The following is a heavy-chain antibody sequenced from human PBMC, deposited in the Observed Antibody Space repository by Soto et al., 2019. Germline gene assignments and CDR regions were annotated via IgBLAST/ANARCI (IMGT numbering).Heavy chain of an antibody. CDR3: ARGRDESDYCSGGSCYSGYNWFDP. D-gene: IGHD2-15*01. Sequence: QVQLVQSGAEVKKPGSSVKVSCKASGGTFSSYAISWVRQAPGQGLEWMGGIIPIFGTANYAQKFQGRVTITADKSTSTAYMELSSLRSEDTAVYYCARGRDESDYCSGGSCYSGYNWFDPWGPGTLVTVSS. J-gene: IGHJ5*02. CDR1: GGTFSSYA. V-gene: IGHV1-69*06. CDR2: IIPIFGTA.